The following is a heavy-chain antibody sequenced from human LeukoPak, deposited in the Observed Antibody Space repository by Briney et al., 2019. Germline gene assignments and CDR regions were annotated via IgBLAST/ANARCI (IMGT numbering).Heavy chain of an antibody. D-gene: IGHD3-9*01. CDR3: ARDGYDILTGWGTAFDI. CDR2: INPNSGGT. CDR1: GYTFTGYY. V-gene: IGHV1-2*02. Sequence: ASVKVSCKASGYTFTGYYMHWVRQAPGQGLEWMGWINPNSGGTNYAQKFQGRVTMTRDTSISTAYMELSRLRSDDTAVYYCARDGYDILTGWGTAFDIWGQGTMVTVSS. J-gene: IGHJ3*02.